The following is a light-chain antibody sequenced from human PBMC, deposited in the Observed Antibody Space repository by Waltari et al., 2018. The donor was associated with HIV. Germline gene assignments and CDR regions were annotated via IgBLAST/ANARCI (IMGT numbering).Light chain of an antibody. V-gene: IGLV1-44*01. Sequence: QSVLTQPPSTSGTPGQRVTIPCSGSSPNIGRNTVNWYQHLPGTAPKLLIYGNNQRPSGVPDRFSGSKSGTSASLAISGLQSEDEADYYCAAWDDSLNGLWVFGGGTKLTVL. CDR2: GNN. CDR1: SPNIGRNT. J-gene: IGLJ3*02. CDR3: AAWDDSLNGLWV.